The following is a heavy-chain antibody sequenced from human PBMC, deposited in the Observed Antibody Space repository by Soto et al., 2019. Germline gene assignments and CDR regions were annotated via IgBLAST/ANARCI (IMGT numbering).Heavy chain of an antibody. V-gene: IGHV2-5*01. CDR3: AHIEAAASFDY. CDR2: IYWNDDK. CDR1: GFSLSTSGVG. J-gene: IGHJ4*02. Sequence: QITLKESGPPLVKPTQTLTLTCTFSGFSLSTSGVGVGWIRQPPGKALEWLALIYWNDDKRYSPSLKSRLTITKDTSKNQVVLTMTNMDPVDTATYYCAHIEAAASFDYWGQGTLVTVSS. D-gene: IGHD2-15*01.